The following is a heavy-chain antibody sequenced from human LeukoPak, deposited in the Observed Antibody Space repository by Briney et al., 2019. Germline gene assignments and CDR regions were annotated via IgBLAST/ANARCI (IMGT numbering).Heavy chain of an antibody. CDR2: INPNSGGT. CDR1: GYTFTGYY. Sequence: ASVKVSCKASGYTFTGYYMHWVRQAPGQGLEWMGRINPNSGGTNYAQKFQGRVTMTRDTSISTAYMELSRLRSDDTAVYYCARVPIYYYGSGSYYNPGDYWGQGTLVTVSS. J-gene: IGHJ4*02. CDR3: ARVPIYYYGSGSYYNPGDY. V-gene: IGHV1-2*06. D-gene: IGHD3-10*01.